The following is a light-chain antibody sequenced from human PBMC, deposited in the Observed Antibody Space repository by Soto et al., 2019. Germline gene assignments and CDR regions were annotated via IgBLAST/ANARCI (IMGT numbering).Light chain of an antibody. Sequence: EIVLTQAPVTLSVSPGERAILSCRASQSGSSNLAWYQQKPGQAPSLLIYGASTRATGIPTRFSGSGSGTEFTLTISCLQSGDFALYYCQQSSDSPLTVGGGTKVDIK. V-gene: IGKV3-15*01. CDR2: GAS. J-gene: IGKJ4*02. CDR1: QSGSSN. CDR3: QQSSDSPLT.